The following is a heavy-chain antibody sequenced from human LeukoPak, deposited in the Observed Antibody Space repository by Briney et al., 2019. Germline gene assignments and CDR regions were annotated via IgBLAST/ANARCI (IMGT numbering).Heavy chain of an antibody. V-gene: IGHV3-7*01. Sequence: GGSLRLSCAASGFTFSSYWMNWVRQAPGKGLEWLANIKQDGSEKYYVDSVKGRFTISRDNAKNPLYLQMNSLRAEDTAVYYCARPPYYYDSSYFDYWGQGTLVTVSS. J-gene: IGHJ4*02. CDR3: ARPPYYYDSSYFDY. D-gene: IGHD3-22*01. CDR1: GFTFSSYW. CDR2: IKQDGSEK.